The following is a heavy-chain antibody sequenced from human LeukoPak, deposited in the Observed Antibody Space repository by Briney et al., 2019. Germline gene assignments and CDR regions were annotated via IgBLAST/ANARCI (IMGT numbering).Heavy chain of an antibody. Sequence: GGSLRLSCAASGFTFSSYSMNWVRQAPGKGLELVSYISSSSDYIYYADSVKGRFTISRDNAKNSLYLQMSSLRAEDTAVYYCARALYDFWSGYYPIFDYWGQGTPVTVSS. D-gene: IGHD3-3*01. J-gene: IGHJ4*02. CDR2: ISSSSDYI. CDR1: GFTFSSYS. V-gene: IGHV3-21*01. CDR3: ARALYDFWSGYYPIFDY.